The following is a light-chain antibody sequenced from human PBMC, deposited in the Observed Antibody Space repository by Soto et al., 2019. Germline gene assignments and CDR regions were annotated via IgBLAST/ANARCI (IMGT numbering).Light chain of an antibody. CDR2: EGT. V-gene: IGLV2-23*01. J-gene: IGLJ1*01. CDR1: SSGVGTYRL. Sequence: QSALTQPASVSGSPGQSITISCTGSSSGVGTYRLVSWYQCHPGKVPKLIIYEGTKRASGVSNRFSGSEPGNTASLTISGLQAEDEADYYCCSSAPSRTVVFGTGTKLTVL. CDR3: CSSAPSRTVV.